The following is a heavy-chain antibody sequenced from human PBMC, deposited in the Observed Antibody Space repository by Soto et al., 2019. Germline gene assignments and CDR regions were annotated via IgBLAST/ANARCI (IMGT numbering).Heavy chain of an antibody. CDR2: MYPSGST. Sequence: QLQLQESGPGLVKPSETLSLTCTVSGGSVSSSGSHYWGWIRQPPGQGLEWIGSMYPSGSTYSNPSLKSRVIISVDTSKNQFSLKLTSVTAADTAVYYCGRAPDSWAQGTLVTVSS. J-gene: IGHJ4*02. CDR1: GGSVSSSGSHY. CDR3: GRAPDS. V-gene: IGHV4-39*01.